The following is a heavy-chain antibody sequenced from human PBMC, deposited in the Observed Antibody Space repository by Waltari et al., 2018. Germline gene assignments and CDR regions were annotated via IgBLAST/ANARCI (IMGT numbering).Heavy chain of an antibody. J-gene: IGHJ4*02. CDR3: LRDSSGSHFDY. V-gene: IGHV1-2*06. CDR2: INPKNGDT. CDR1: GYTFTGYA. Sequence: LVQSGAEVKKPAASVKVSCKPSGYTFTGYAILWVRQAPGQGLEWMGRINPKNGDTHYAQKFQGRVAMTTDTSTNTAFMELHSLRSDDTAVYYCLRDSSGSHFDYWGQGTLVTVSS. D-gene: IGHD3-22*01.